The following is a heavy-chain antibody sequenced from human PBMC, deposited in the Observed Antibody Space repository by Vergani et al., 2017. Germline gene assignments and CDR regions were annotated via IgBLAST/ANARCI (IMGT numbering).Heavy chain of an antibody. CDR1: GFTFSSYW. CDR2: IKQDGSEK. Sequence: EVQLVESGGGLVQPGGSLRLSCAASGFTFSSYWMSWVRQAPGKGLEWVANIKQDGSEKYYVDSVKGRFTISRDNAKNSLYLQMNSLRAEDTAVYYCARAPTIFGVVSYFDCWGQGTLVTVSS. V-gene: IGHV3-7*03. CDR3: ARAPTIFGVVSYFDC. D-gene: IGHD3-3*01. J-gene: IGHJ4*02.